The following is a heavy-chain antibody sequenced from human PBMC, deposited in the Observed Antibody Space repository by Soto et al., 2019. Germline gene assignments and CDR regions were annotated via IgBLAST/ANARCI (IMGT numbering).Heavy chain of an antibody. CDR3: AHALGGGSSSYFDC. CDR1: GSSLSSSGVG. CDR2: IYWDDDK. Sequence: QITLKESGPTLVKPTQTLTLTCTFSGSSLSSSGVGVGWIRQPPGKALERLAVIYWDDDKRYSPSLNSRITITKDPSKNQVVLTMANMDPVDTATYYCAHALGGGSSSYFDCWGQGTLVTVSS. J-gene: IGHJ4*02. D-gene: IGHD3-16*01. V-gene: IGHV2-5*02.